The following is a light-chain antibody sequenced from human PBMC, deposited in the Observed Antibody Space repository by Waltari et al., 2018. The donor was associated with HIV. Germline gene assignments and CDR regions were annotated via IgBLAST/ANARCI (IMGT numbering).Light chain of an antibody. V-gene: IGLV1-40*01. CDR1: SSNFAEGYH. CDR2: GNS. Sequence: QSALTQPPSVSGAPGQRVTISCTGSSSNFAEGYHVHWYQQLPGTAPKLLIYGNSNRPSGVPDRFSGSKSGTSASLAITGLQAEDEADYYCQSYDSRLHVVFGGGTKLTVL. CDR3: QSYDSRLHVV. J-gene: IGLJ2*01.